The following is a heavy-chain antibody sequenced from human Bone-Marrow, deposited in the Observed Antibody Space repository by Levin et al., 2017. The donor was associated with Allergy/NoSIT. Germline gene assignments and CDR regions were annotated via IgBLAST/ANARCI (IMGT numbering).Heavy chain of an antibody. CDR1: EFTFSSYW. V-gene: IGHV3-7*01. J-gene: IGHJ6*02. CDR3: ARETFRGRSGWNNDHFYYGMDV. D-gene: IGHD3-10*01. Sequence: PGGSLRLSCAASEFTFSSYWMSWVRQAPGKGLEWVANIKQDGSDKYYVDSVKGRFTISRDNAENSLYLQMNSLRAEDTAVYYCARETFRGRSGWNNDHFYYGMDVWGQGTTVTVSS. CDR2: IKQDGSDK.